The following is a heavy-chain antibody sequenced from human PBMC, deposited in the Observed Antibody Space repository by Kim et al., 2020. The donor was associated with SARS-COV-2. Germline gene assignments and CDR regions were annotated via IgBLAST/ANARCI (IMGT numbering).Heavy chain of an antibody. Sequence: ASVKVSCKASGYTFTSYGISWVRQAPGQGLEWMGWISAYNGNTNYAQKLQGRVTMTTDTSTSTAYMELRSLRSDDTAVYYCARDVSSSSWYDYYYYGMDVWGQGTTVTVSS. CDR2: ISAYNGNT. V-gene: IGHV1-18*01. CDR3: ARDVSSSSWYDYYYYGMDV. D-gene: IGHD6-13*01. J-gene: IGHJ6*02. CDR1: GYTFTSYG.